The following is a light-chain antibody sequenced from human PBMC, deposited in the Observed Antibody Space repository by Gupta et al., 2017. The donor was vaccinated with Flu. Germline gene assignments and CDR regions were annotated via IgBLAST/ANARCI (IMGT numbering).Light chain of an antibody. V-gene: IGLV1-44*01. CDR1: SSNIGSNP. J-gene: IGLJ1*01. CDR3: AAWDDSLNGHYV. Sequence: VTTSCSGSSSNIGSNPVNWYQQVPGTAPKLLIYGNSQRPSGVPDRFSGSKSGTSASLAISGLQSEDEADYYCAAWDDSLNGHYVFGTGTKVTVL. CDR2: GNS.